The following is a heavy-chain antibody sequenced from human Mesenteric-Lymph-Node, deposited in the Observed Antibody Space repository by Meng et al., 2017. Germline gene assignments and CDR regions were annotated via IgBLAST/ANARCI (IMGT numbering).Heavy chain of an antibody. CDR1: GYTFTSYG. CDR3: ARDGIRTYYYDSSGSGAGY. D-gene: IGHD3-22*01. CDR2: ISAYSGNT. J-gene: IGHJ4*02. V-gene: IGHV1-18*01. Sequence: ASVKVSCKASGYTFTSYGISWVRQAPGQGLEWMGWISAYSGNTNYAQKLQGRVTMTTDTSTSTAYMELRSLRSDDTAVYYCARDGIRTYYYDSSGSGAGYWGQGTLVTVSS.